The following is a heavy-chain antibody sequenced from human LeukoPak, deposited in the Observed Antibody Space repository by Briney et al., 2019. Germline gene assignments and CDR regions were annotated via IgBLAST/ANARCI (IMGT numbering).Heavy chain of an antibody. D-gene: IGHD1-1*01. J-gene: IGHJ4*02. CDR1: GCTFTIFG. CDR3: AKAGGSDTPNYFDY. V-gene: IGHV3-48*01. CDR2: IDARSGIT. Sequence: GGSLRLSGAAAGCTFTIFGLNWVRQAPGKGPAWVSYIDARSGITFYADSVQGRFTLSRDNARESVFLQMDSLRVDDTAVYYCAKAGGSDTPNYFDYWGQGTLVTVSS.